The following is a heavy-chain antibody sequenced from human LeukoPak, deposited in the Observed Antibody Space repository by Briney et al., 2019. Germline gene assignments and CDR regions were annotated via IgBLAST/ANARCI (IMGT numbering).Heavy chain of an antibody. CDR2: INPDSGGT. J-gene: IGHJ4*02. Sequence: GASVKVSCKASGNTSTGYYIHWVRQAPGQGLEWMGWINPDSGGTHYEQKFQGRVTMTRDTSISTAYMELSSLTSDDTAVYYCARSYSSGWSHFDYWGQGTLVTVSS. D-gene: IGHD6-19*01. CDR1: GNTSTGYY. CDR3: ARSYSSGWSHFDY. V-gene: IGHV1-2*02.